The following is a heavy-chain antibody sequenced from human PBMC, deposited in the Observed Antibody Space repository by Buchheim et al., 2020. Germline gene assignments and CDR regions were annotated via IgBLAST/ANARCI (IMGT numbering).Heavy chain of an antibody. J-gene: IGHJ4*02. V-gene: IGHV3-23*01. CDR2: ISGSGGST. D-gene: IGHD3-22*01. Sequence: EVQLLESGGGLVQPGGSLRLSCAASGFTFSSYAMSWVRQAPGKGLEWVSAISGSGGSTYYADPVKGRFTISRDNSKNTLYLQMNSLRAEDTAVYYCAKDYNYDSSGYYYVRSPHIDYWGQGTL. CDR3: AKDYNYDSSGYYYVRSPHIDY. CDR1: GFTFSSYA.